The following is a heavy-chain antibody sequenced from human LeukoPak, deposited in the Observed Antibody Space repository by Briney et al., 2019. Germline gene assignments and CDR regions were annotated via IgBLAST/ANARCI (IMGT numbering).Heavy chain of an antibody. D-gene: IGHD5-18*01. V-gene: IGHV3-33*01. Sequence: GGSLRLSCAASGFTFNSYGMHWVRQAPGKGLEWVAVIWYDGSNKYYADSVKGRFTISRDNSKNTLYLQMNSLRAEDTAVYYCARERALRGYSYGFDYWGQGTLVTVSS. J-gene: IGHJ4*02. CDR2: IWYDGSNK. CDR1: GFTFNSYG. CDR3: ARERALRGYSYGFDY.